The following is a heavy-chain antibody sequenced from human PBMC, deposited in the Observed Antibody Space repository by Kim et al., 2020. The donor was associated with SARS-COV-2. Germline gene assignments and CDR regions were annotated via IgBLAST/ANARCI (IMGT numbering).Heavy chain of an antibody. CDR1: GGTFSSYA. CDR3: ARDFRSHEYSSSDGGDAFDI. D-gene: IGHD6-6*01. J-gene: IGHJ3*02. CDR2: IIPIFGTA. Sequence: SVKVSCKASGGTFSSYAISWVRQAPGQGLEWMGGIIPIFGTANYAQKFQGRVTITADESTSTAYMELSSLRSEDTAVYYCARDFRSHEYSSSDGGDAFDIWGQGKMVTVSS. V-gene: IGHV1-69*13.